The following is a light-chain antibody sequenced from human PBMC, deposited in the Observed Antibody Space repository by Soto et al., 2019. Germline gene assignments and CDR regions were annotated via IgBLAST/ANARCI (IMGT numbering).Light chain of an antibody. Sequence: QSALTQPASVSGSPGQSITISCTGTSSDVGGYNYVSWYQQHPGKPPKLMISDVSNRPSGVSNRFSGYKSSNTAPLTISGLPDEDEADYYCSSYTSSSTRVFGGGTKLTVL. CDR1: SSDVGGYNY. CDR2: DVS. CDR3: SSYTSSSTRV. J-gene: IGLJ2*01. V-gene: IGLV2-14*01.